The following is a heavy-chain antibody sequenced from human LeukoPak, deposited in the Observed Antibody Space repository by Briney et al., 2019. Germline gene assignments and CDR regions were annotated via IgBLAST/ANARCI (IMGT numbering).Heavy chain of an antibody. D-gene: IGHD2-21*02. CDR1: GFTFSSYA. CDR3: AKDLATASGKPGGY. CDR2: ISNGGDGT. V-gene: IGHV3-23*01. J-gene: IGHJ4*02. Sequence: GGSLRLSCAASGFTFSSYAMSWVRQAPGKGLDWVSSISNGGDGTFYADSVKGRFTISRDNSKNTLFLQMNSLRAEDTAIYYCAKDLATASGKPGGYWGQGTLVTVSS.